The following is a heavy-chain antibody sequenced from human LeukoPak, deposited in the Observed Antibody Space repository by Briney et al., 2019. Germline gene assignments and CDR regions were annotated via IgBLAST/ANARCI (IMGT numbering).Heavy chain of an antibody. CDR1: GFTFGSYA. J-gene: IGHJ4*02. V-gene: IGHV3-30*18. CDR2: TSYDGSTE. D-gene: IGHD3-9*01. CDR3: AKDQYSRDYFDSDY. Sequence: PGGSLRLSCAASGFTFGSYAMHWVRQAPGKGLEWVVYTSYDGSTEYYADSVKGRFTIYRDNSKDTLYLQMNSLRAEDTAVYFCAKDQYSRDYFDSDYWGQGTLVTVSP.